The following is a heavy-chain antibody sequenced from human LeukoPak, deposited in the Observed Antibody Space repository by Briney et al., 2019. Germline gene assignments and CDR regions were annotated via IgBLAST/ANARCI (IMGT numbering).Heavy chain of an antibody. CDR1: GGSISSYY. J-gene: IGHJ5*02. D-gene: IGHD1-26*01. CDR3: ASRGRENWFDP. Sequence: SETLSLTCTVSGGSISSYYWSWIRQPPGKGLEWIGYIYYSGSTNYNPSLKSRVTISIDTSKNQFSLKLNSVTAADTAMYYCASRGRENWFDPWGQGTLVTVSS. CDR2: IYYSGST. V-gene: IGHV4-59*01.